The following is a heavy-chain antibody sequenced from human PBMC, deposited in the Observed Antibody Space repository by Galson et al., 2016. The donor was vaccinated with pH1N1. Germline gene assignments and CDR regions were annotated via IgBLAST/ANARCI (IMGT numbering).Heavy chain of an antibody. Sequence: PALVKPTQTLTLTCTFSGFSLSTSGVGVGWIRQPPGKALEWLAVIYWNEDNRYSPSMKSRLTITKDTSINQVVLTMANMDPVDAVTYYCARSLYGDYVSNAFDIWGQGTMVTVSS. V-gene: IGHV2-5*01. CDR1: GFSLSTSGVG. CDR2: IYWNEDN. D-gene: IGHD4-17*01. J-gene: IGHJ3*02. CDR3: ARSLYGDYVSNAFDI.